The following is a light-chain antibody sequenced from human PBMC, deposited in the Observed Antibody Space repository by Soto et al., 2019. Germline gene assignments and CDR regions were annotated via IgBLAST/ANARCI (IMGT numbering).Light chain of an antibody. CDR3: AVWDDSLRVRL. CDR2: NDN. Sequence: QSVLTQPPSASGTPGQRVTISCSGSSSNIASNPVNWYQQLPGRAPTFVIYNDNQRPSGVPDRFSGSKSGTSASLAISGLQSEDEADYYWAVWDDSLRVRLFGGGTKLTVL. CDR1: SSNIASNP. V-gene: IGLV1-44*01. J-gene: IGLJ2*01.